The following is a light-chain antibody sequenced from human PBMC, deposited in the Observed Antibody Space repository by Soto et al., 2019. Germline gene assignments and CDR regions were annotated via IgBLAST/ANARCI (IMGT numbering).Light chain of an antibody. CDR2: LGS. Sequence: DIVMTQSPLSLPVTPGEPASISCRSSQSLLHSNGYNYLDWYLQKPGQSPQLLIYLGSNRASGVPDRFSGSGSGTDFTLKISRVEAEDFATYSCHKSYITPYASGQGTK. CDR1: QSLLHSNGYNY. J-gene: IGKJ2*01. CDR3: HKSYITPYA. V-gene: IGKV2-28*01.